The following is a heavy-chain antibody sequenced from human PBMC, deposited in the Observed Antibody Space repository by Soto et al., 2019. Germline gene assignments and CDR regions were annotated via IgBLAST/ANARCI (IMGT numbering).Heavy chain of an antibody. D-gene: IGHD3-22*01. J-gene: IGHJ4*02. CDR1: GGSISSYY. V-gene: IGHV4-59*01. Sequence: SETLSLTCTVSGGSISSYYWSWIRQPPGKGLEWISDIYYSGSTNYNPSLKSRVTISVDTSKNQFSLKLSSVTAADTAVYYCARENHYDSSGRFDYCGQGTLGTVSS. CDR3: ARENHYDSSGRFDY. CDR2: IYYSGST.